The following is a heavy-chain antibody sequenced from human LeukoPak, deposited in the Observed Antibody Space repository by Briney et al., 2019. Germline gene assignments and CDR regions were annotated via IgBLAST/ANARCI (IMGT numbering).Heavy chain of an antibody. J-gene: IGHJ6*02. D-gene: IGHD2-2*01. CDR1: GGTFSSYA. V-gene: IGHV1-69*04. Sequence: VASVKVSCKASGGTFSSYAISWVRQAPGQGLEWMGRIIPIFGIANYAQKFQGRVTITADKSTSTAYMELSSLRSEDTAVYYRARNRPNVVPAALFGYYYGMDVWGQGTTVTVSS. CDR3: ARNRPNVVPAALFGYYYGMDV. CDR2: IIPIFGIA.